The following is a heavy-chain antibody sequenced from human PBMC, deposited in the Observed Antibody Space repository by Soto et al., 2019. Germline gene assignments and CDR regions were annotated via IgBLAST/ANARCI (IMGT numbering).Heavy chain of an antibody. CDR1: GFTFSSYW. CDR2: INSDGSST. CDR3: ARAPSIYDFWSGYYTKYYGMDV. J-gene: IGHJ6*02. Sequence: GGSLRLSCAASGFTFSSYWMHWVRQAPGKGLVWVSRINSDGSSTSYADSVKGRFTISRDNAKNTLYLQMNSLRAEDTAVYYCARAPSIYDFWSGYYTKYYGMDVWGQGTTVTVS. V-gene: IGHV3-74*01. D-gene: IGHD3-3*01.